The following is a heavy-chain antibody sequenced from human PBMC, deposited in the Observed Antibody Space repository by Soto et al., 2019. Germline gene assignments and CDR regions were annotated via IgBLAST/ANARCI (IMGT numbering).Heavy chain of an antibody. V-gene: IGHV1-18*04. CDR2: TSANNDNT. J-gene: IGHJ4*02. CDR1: GYTFTRYG. CDR3: ARDERGTCTGTNCYYFDY. Sequence: QVQLVQSGTEVKEPGASVMVSCKASGYTFTRYGISWVRQAPGQGLEWMAWTSANNDNTNYAEKVQGRVTLTTDTSTGTAYMELRSLRSDDTAVYYCARDERGTCTGTNCYYFDYWGQGTLVTVSS. D-gene: IGHD2-2*01.